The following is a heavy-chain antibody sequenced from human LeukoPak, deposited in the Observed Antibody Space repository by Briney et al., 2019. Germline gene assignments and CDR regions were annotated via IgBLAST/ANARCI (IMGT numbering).Heavy chain of an antibody. J-gene: IGHJ5*02. CDR1: GYTFTSYY. V-gene: IGHV1-46*01. CDR3: ARDNSVGDIAWWFDP. Sequence: ASVKVSCKASGYTFTSYYMHWVRQAPGQGLEWMGLINPSGGSTSYAQKFQGRVTMTRDTSTSTDYMELSSLRSEDTAVYYCARDNSVGDIAWWFDPWGQGTLVTVSS. CDR2: INPSGGST. D-gene: IGHD3-10*01.